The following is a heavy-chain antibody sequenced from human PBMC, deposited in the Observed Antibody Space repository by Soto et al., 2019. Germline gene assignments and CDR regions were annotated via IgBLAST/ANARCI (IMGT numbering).Heavy chain of an antibody. V-gene: IGHV4-39*01. Sequence: QLQLQESGPGLVKPSETLSLTCTVSGGSISSSNYYWGWTRQPPGKGLEWIGSIYYSGSTYYNPSLKSGVTIYVATSKNECSRKLSSVTAADTAVYYCAKGGSGSYSNAFDIWGQGRMVTVSS. D-gene: IGHD3-10*01. J-gene: IGHJ3*02. CDR2: IYYSGST. CDR3: AKGGSGSYSNAFDI. CDR1: GGSISSSNYY.